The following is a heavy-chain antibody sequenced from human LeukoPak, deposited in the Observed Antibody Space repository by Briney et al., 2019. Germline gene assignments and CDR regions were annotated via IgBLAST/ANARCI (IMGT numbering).Heavy chain of an antibody. J-gene: IGHJ4*02. CDR2: INPNSGGT. Sequence: GASVKVSCTASGYTFTGYYMHWVRQAPGQGLERMGWINPNSGGTNYAQKFQGRVTMTRDTSISTAYMELSRLRSDDTAVYYCASFEKMVRIFGNWGQGTLVTVSS. CDR1: GYTFTGYY. D-gene: IGHD3-3*01. CDR3: ASFEKMVRIFGN. V-gene: IGHV1-2*02.